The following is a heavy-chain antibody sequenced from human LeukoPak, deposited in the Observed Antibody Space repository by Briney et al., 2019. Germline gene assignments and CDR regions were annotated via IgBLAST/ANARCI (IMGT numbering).Heavy chain of an antibody. J-gene: IGHJ6*02. V-gene: IGHV1-46*01. D-gene: IGHD3-10*01. CDR3: ARDRLWFGESYGMDV. Sequence: ASVKVSCKASGFTFTSYYMHWVRQAPGQGLEWMGMINPSGGSTSYAQEFQGRLTMTRDTSTSTAYMELSSLRSEDTAMYYCARDRLWFGESYGMDVWGQGTMVTVSS. CDR1: GFTFTSYY. CDR2: INPSGGST.